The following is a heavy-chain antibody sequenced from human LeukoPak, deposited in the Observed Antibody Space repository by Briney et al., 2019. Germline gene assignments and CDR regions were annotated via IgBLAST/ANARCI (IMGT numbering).Heavy chain of an antibody. CDR3: ARRRSSTVVTPFDN. V-gene: IGHV4-34*01. Sequence: SETLSLTCAVYGGSFSGYYWSWIRQPPGKGLEWIASIYYSGSTFYNPSLKSRVTISVDTSKNQFSLKLSSVTAADTAVYYCARRRSSTVVTPFDNWGQGTLVTVSS. J-gene: IGHJ4*02. CDR1: GGSFSGYY. D-gene: IGHD4-23*01. CDR2: IYYSGST.